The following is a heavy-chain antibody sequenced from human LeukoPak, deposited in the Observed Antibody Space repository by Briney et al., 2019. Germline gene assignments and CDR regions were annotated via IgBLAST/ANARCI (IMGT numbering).Heavy chain of an antibody. V-gene: IGHV4-34*01. Sequence: SETLSLTCAVYGGSLSGYYWSWIRQPPGKGLEWNGEINHSGSTNYNPSLKSRVTISVDTSKNQFSLKLSSVTAADTAVYYCARGPLYSSSTSCYDYYYYYYGMDVWGEGTTVTVSS. CDR3: ARGPLYSSSTSCYDYYYYYYGMDV. CDR2: INHSGST. CDR1: GGSLSGYY. D-gene: IGHD2-2*01. J-gene: IGHJ6*04.